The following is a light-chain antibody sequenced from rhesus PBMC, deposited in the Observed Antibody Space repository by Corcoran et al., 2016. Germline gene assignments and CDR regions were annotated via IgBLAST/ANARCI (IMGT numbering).Light chain of an antibody. V-gene: IGLV2-32*01. CDR2: EVS. J-gene: IGLJ2*01. CDR1: RSDIGHSNY. CDR3: CSHAGSYTL. Sequence: QAALTQPRSVSGSPGQSVAISCTGTRSDIGHSNYVSWYQQHPGTVPKLLIYEVSKRPSGVSDRFSGPKSGNTASLTISGLPAADEADYYCCSHAGSYTLFGGGTRRTVL.